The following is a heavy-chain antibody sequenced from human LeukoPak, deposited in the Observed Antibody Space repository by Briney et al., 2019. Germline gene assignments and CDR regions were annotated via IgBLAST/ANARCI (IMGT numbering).Heavy chain of an antibody. D-gene: IGHD3-22*01. CDR1: GGSFSGYY. J-gene: IGHJ5*02. CDR3: ARFDSYENNWFDP. CDR2: IYYSGST. Sequence: SETLSLTCAVYGGSFSGYYWSWIRQPPGKGLEWIGYIYYSGSTYYNPSLKSRVTISVDTSKNQFSLKLSSVTAADTAVYYCARFDSYENNWFDPWGQGTLVTVSS. V-gene: IGHV4-34*09.